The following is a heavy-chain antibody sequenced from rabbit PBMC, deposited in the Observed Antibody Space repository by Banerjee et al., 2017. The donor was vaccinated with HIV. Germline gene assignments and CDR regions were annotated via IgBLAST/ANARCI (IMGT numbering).Heavy chain of an antibody. CDR2: IYAGKGST. J-gene: IGHJ4*01. Sequence: QLKETGGGLVQTGGSLTLSCKASGFDFSSDYMSWGRQAPGKGLEWIGIIYAGKGSTDYASWVNGRFTISSDTAQNTVDLKMNSLTAADTATYFCARDIGASSSGYSFNLWGQGTLVTVS. D-gene: IGHD1-1*01. CDR1: GFDFSSDY. CDR3: ARDIGASSSGYSFNL. V-gene: IGHV1S7*01.